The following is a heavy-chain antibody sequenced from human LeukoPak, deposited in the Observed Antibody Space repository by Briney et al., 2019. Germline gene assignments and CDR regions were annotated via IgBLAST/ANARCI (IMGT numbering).Heavy chain of an antibody. Sequence: SETLSLTCTVSGGSIGRSSYYWGWIRQPPGKGLEWIGSIYYSGSTYYNPSLKSRATISVDTSKNQFSLKLRSVTAADTAVYYCARQAEYYDSSGYLKLDPFDYWGQGTLVTVSS. V-gene: IGHV4-39*01. CDR3: ARQAEYYDSSGYLKLDPFDY. D-gene: IGHD3-22*01. CDR2: IYYSGST. J-gene: IGHJ4*02. CDR1: GGSIGRSSYY.